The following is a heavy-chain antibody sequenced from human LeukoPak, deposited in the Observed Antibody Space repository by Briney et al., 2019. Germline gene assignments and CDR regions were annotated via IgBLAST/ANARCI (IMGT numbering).Heavy chain of an antibody. CDR1: GGTFSSYA. CDR3: AGYQTGTHFDY. Sequence: SVRVSCTASGGTFSSYAISWVRQAPGQGLEWMGGFIPIFGTANYAQKFQGRVTITTDESTSTAYMELSSGRSADTAVNARAGYQTGTHFDYWGQGTLVTVSS. J-gene: IGHJ4*02. D-gene: IGHD1-1*01. V-gene: IGHV1-69*05. CDR2: FIPIFGTA.